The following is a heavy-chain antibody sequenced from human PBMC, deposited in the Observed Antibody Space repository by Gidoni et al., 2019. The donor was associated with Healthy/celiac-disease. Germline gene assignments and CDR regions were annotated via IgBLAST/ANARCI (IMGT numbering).Heavy chain of an antibody. D-gene: IGHD1-7*01. CDR3: ARGNNWNYGVVVY. Sequence: EVQLVESGGGLVQPGGSLRLSGAASGFTVSSNYMSWVRQAPGKGLEWVSVIYSGGSTYYADSVKGRFTISRDNSKNTLYLQMNSLRAEDTAVYYCARGNNWNYGVVVYWGQGTLVTVSS. CDR1: GFTVSSNY. V-gene: IGHV3-66*01. CDR2: IYSGGST. J-gene: IGHJ4*02.